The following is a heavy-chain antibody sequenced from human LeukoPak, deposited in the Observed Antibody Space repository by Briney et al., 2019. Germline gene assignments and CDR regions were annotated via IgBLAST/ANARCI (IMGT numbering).Heavy chain of an antibody. D-gene: IGHD3-9*01. V-gene: IGHV3-33*01. CDR1: GFTFSNYG. Sequence: GGSLRLSCAASGFTFSNYGMHWVRQAPGKGLEWVAIIWYDGSNKYYADSVKGRFTISRDNSKNTLYLQMNSLRAEDTAVYYCARDAQYYDILTPTFPMDVWGQRTTVTVSS. CDR3: ARDAQYYDILTPTFPMDV. J-gene: IGHJ6*02. CDR2: IWYDGSNK.